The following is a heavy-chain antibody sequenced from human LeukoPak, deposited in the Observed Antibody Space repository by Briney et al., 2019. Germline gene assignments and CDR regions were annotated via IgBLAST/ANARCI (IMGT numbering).Heavy chain of an antibody. D-gene: IGHD3-3*01. CDR2: ISSSSSYI. Sequence: PGGSLRLSCAASGFTFSSYSMNWVRQAPGKGLEWVSSISSSSSYIYYADSVKGRFTISRDNAKNPLYLQMNSLRAEDTAVYYCARDPVTIFGVVTPSGMDVWGQGTTVTVSS. CDR1: GFTFSSYS. V-gene: IGHV3-21*01. J-gene: IGHJ6*02. CDR3: ARDPVTIFGVVTPSGMDV.